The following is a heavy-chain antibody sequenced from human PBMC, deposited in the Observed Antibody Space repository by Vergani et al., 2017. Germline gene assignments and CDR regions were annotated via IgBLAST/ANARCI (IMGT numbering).Heavy chain of an antibody. CDR1: GGSFSGYYW. Sequence: QWGAGLLKPSETLSLTCAVYGGSFSGYYWSWIRQPPGKGLEWLAHIFSNDEKSYSTSLKSRLTISKDTSKSQVVLTMTNMDPVDTATYYCARKISGGNAFDIWGQGTMVTVSS. V-gene: IGHV2-26*01. D-gene: IGHD6-19*01. J-gene: IGHJ3*02. CDR3: ARKISGGNAFDI. CDR2: IFSNDEK.